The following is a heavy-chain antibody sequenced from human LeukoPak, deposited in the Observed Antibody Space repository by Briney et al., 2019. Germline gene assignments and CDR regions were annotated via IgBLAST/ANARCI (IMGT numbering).Heavy chain of an antibody. D-gene: IGHD4-17*01. CDR1: GFTFSDYY. Sequence: GGSLRLSCAASGFTFSDYYMSWIRQAPGKGLEWVSYISSGSTIYYADSVKGRFTISRDNAKNSLYLQMNSLRAEDTAVYYCARDLGLRYDAFDIWGQGTMVTVSS. V-gene: IGHV3-11*04. CDR2: ISSGSTI. CDR3: ARDLGLRYDAFDI. J-gene: IGHJ3*02.